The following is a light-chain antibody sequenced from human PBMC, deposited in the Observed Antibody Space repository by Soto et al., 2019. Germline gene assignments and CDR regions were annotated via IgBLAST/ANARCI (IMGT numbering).Light chain of an antibody. CDR1: QSVSSN. CDR3: QQYNNWPGT. CDR2: GAS. Sequence: EIVMTQSPATLSVSPEERATLSCRASQSVSSNLAWYQQKPGQAPRLLIYGASTRATGIPARFSGSGSGTEFKLTISSLQSEDFAVYYCQQYNNWPGTFGQGTKVEIK. J-gene: IGKJ1*01. V-gene: IGKV3-15*01.